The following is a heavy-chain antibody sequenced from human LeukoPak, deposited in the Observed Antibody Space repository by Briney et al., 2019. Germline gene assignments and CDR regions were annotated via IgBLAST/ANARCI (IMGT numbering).Heavy chain of an antibody. CDR3: ARLKTEYDTFDY. D-gene: IGHD3-9*01. CDR1: GGSFSGYY. CDR2: INHSGST. V-gene: IGHV4-34*01. J-gene: IGHJ4*02. Sequence: SETLSLTCAVYGGSFSGYYWSWIRQPPGKGLEWIGEINHSGSTNYNPSLKSRVTISVDTSKNQFSLKLSSVTAADTAVYYCARLKTEYDTFDYWGQGTLVTVSS.